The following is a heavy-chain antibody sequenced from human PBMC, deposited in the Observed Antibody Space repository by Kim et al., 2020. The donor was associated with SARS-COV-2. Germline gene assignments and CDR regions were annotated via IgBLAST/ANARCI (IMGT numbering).Heavy chain of an antibody. Sequence: GGSLRLSCAASGFTDFSDSAVYWVRQASGKGLECLGRIRSKDNGYTTTYAASVKGRFTISRDDSKNTAYLQMNGLKSEDTAIYYCARGPPYTRCYWDAFDIWGQGTVVTVSS. CDR1: GFTDFSDSA. CDR3: ARGPPYTRCYWDAFDI. J-gene: IGHJ3*02. D-gene: IGHD2-8*02. CDR2: IRSKDNGYTT. V-gene: IGHV3-73*01.